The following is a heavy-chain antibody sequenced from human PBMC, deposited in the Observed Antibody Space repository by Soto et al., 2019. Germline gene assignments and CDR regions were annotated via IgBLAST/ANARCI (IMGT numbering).Heavy chain of an antibody. CDR3: ARWSYLDY. J-gene: IGHJ4*02. CDR1: GLSFGSYA. D-gene: IGHD3-3*01. CDR2: ISGSDGKT. Sequence: GGPLRPSFAASGLSFGSYALTWVRQAPGKGMEWGSTISGSDGKTFYADSVKGRFSISRDTSQSTLYLQMNSLRADDTAMYYCARWSYLDYWGQGTRVTVSS. V-gene: IGHV3-23*01.